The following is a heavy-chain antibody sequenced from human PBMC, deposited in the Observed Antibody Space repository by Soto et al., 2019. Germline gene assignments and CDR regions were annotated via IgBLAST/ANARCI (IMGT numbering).Heavy chain of an antibody. Sequence: SETLSLTCTVSGGSISSGGYYWIWIRHHPGKGLEWIGYIYYSGSTYYNPSLKSRVTISVDTSKNQFSLKLSSVTAADTAVYYCARDPAPYSGYDYYYYGMDVWGQGTTVTVSS. CDR2: IYYSGST. CDR3: ARDPAPYSGYDYYYYGMDV. V-gene: IGHV4-31*03. J-gene: IGHJ6*02. D-gene: IGHD5-12*01. CDR1: GGSISSGGYY.